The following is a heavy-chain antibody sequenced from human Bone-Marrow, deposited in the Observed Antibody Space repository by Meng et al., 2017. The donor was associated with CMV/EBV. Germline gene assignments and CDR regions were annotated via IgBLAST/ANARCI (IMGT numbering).Heavy chain of an antibody. D-gene: IGHD1-26*01. CDR1: GYTFNGYY. V-gene: IGHV1-2*02. CDR3: ARERELVDY. J-gene: IGHJ4*02. CDR2: INPNSGGT. Sequence: ASVKVSCKASGYTFNGYYIHWVRQAPGQVLEWRGWINPNSGGTNNAQKFQGRVTMTRDTSISTAYMELSRLRSDDTAVYYCARERELVDYWGQGTLVTVSS.